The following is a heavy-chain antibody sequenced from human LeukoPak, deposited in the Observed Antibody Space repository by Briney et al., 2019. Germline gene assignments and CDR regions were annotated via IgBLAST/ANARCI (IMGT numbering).Heavy chain of an antibody. D-gene: IGHD1-26*01. CDR1: GGSISSGSYY. CDR3: AGGATKGHFDY. Sequence: SQTLSLTCTVSGGSISSGSYYWSWLRQPAGKGLEWIGRIYTSGSTNYNPSLKSRVTISVDTSKNQFSLKLSSVTAADTAVYYCAGGATKGHFDYWGQGALVTVSS. V-gene: IGHV4-61*02. CDR2: IYTSGST. J-gene: IGHJ4*02.